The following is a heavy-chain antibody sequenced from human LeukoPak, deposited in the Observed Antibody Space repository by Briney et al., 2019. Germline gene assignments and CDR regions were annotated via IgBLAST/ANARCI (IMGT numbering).Heavy chain of an antibody. J-gene: IGHJ4*02. CDR1: GFTFSSYG. D-gene: IGHD5-18*01. Sequence: PGGSLRLSCAASGFTFSSYGMHWVRQAPGKGLEWVAVISYDGSNKYYADSVKGRFTISRDNSKNTLYLQMNSLRAEDTAVYYCAKDKKYSYGPLASEFDYWGQGTLVTVSS. V-gene: IGHV3-30*18. CDR3: AKDKKYSYGPLASEFDY. CDR2: ISYDGSNK.